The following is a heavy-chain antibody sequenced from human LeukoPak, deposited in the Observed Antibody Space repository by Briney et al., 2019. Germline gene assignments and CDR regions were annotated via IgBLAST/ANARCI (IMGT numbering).Heavy chain of an antibody. Sequence: PGGSLRLSCAASGFTFSSYAMSWVRQAPGKGLEWVSSISSSSSYIYYADSVKGRFTISRDNAKNSLYLQMNSLRAEDTAVYYCARDSPGVLGYDYVWGSYRPFDPWGQGTLVTVSS. CDR2: ISSSSSYI. D-gene: IGHD3-16*02. CDR1: GFTFSSYA. V-gene: IGHV3-21*01. J-gene: IGHJ5*02. CDR3: ARDSPGVLGYDYVWGSYRPFDP.